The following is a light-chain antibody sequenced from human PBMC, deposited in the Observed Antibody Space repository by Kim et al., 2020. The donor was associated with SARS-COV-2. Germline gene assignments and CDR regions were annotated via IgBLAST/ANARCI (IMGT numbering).Light chain of an antibody. J-gene: IGLJ2*01. Sequence: SPRKKASCTSAEDELGAKYACWYQQKPGQSPVLVIYQDSKRHSGIPERFAGYDSGKAASLTIGGTQAMEEADYCCQAWDSSTVVFGGGTQLTVL. CDR2: QDS. CDR1: ELGAKY. CDR3: QAWDSSTVV. V-gene: IGLV3-1*01.